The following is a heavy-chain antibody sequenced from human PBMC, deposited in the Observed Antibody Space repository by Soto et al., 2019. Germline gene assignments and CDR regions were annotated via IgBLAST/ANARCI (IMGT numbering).Heavy chain of an antibody. CDR3: ALAPGIAAAGTVEYFQH. Sequence: SVKVSCKASGYTFTSYGISWVRQAPGQGLEWMGRIIPILGIANYAQKFQGRVTITADKSTSTAYMELSSLRSEDTAVYYCALAPGIAAAGTVEYFQHWGQGTLVTVSS. CDR1: GYTFTSYG. D-gene: IGHD6-13*01. CDR2: IIPILGIA. V-gene: IGHV1-69*04. J-gene: IGHJ1*01.